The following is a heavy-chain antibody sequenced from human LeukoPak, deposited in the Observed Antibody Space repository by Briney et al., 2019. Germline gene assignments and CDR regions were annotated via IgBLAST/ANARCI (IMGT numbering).Heavy chain of an antibody. CDR1: GGSFSGYY. CDR2: INHSGST. V-gene: IGHV4-34*01. Sequence: SETLSLTCAVYGGSFSGYYWSWIRQPPGKGLEWIGEINHSGSTNYNPSLKSRVTISVDTSKNQFSLKLSSVTAADTAVYYCARGPNYVWGSYRGNDAFDIWGQGTMVTVSS. D-gene: IGHD3-16*02. CDR3: ARGPNYVWGSYRGNDAFDI. J-gene: IGHJ3*02.